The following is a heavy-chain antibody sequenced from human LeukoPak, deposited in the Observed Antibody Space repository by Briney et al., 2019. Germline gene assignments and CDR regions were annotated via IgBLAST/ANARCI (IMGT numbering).Heavy chain of an antibody. Sequence: SETLSLTCTVSGGSISSGSYYWSWIRQPAGKGLEWIGRIYTSGSTNYNPSLKSRVTIPVDTSKNQFSLKLSSVTAADTAVYYCARERAYCSSTSCSRDVWGKGTTVTVSS. J-gene: IGHJ6*04. CDR3: ARERAYCSSTSCSRDV. CDR2: IYTSGST. V-gene: IGHV4-61*02. D-gene: IGHD2-2*01. CDR1: GGSISSGSYY.